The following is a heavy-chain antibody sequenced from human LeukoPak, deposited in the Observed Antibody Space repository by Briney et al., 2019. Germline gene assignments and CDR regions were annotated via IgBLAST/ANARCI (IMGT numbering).Heavy chain of an antibody. J-gene: IGHJ4*02. D-gene: IGHD3-22*01. CDR1: GFTFSSYS. V-gene: IGHV3-21*01. CDR3: ARGDYYDSSGYYPIDY. CDR2: ISSSSSSYI. Sequence: GGSLRLSCAASGFTFSSYSMNWVRQAPGKGLEWVSSISSSSSSYIYYADSVKGRFTISRDNAKNSLYLQMNSLRAEDTAVYYCARGDYYDSSGYYPIDYWGQGTLSPSPQ.